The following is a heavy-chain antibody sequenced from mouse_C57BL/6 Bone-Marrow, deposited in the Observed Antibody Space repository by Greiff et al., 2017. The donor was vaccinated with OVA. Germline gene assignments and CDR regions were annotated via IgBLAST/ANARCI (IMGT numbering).Heavy chain of an antibody. D-gene: IGHD4-1*01. CDR2: IDPSDSYT. J-gene: IGHJ4*01. V-gene: IGHV1-50*01. Sequence: QVQLQQPGAELVKPGASVKLSCKASGYTFTSYWMQLVKQRPGQGLEWIGEIDPSDSYTNYNQKFKGKATLTVDTSSSTAYMQLSSLTSEDSAVYYCARWNCKYYAMDYWGQGTSVTVSS. CDR1: GYTFTSYW. CDR3: ARWNCKYYAMDY.